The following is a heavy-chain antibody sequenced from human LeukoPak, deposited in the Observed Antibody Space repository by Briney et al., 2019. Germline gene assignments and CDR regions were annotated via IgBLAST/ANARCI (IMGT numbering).Heavy chain of an antibody. D-gene: IGHD3-10*01. CDR2: IKQDGSEK. Sequence: GGSLRLSCAVSGFTFSDYWMSWVRQAPGKGLEWVANIKQDGSEKYYVDSVKGRFTISRDSAQNSVDLQMNSLRAEDTAVYYCARAKPKNMVRGLIMRRESRYYFDYWGQGVLVTVSA. J-gene: IGHJ4*02. V-gene: IGHV3-7*03. CDR3: ARAKPKNMVRGLIMRRESRYYFDY. CDR1: GFTFSDYW.